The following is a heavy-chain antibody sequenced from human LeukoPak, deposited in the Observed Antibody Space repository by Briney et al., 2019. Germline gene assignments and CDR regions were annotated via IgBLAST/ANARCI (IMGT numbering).Heavy chain of an antibody. V-gene: IGHV1-69*05. Sequence: ASVKVFCKASVGTFSSYAISWVRQAPGQGLEGMGGIIPIFGTGNYARKFQGRVTITTDESTSTAYMELSSLRSEDTAVNSCARDRSIAARVGFDYWGQGALVTVSS. CDR2: IIPIFGTG. J-gene: IGHJ4*02. D-gene: IGHD6-6*01. CDR1: VGTFSSYA. CDR3: ARDRSIAARVGFDY.